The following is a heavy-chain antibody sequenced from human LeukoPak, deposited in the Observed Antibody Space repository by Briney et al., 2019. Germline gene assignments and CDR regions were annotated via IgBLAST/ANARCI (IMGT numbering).Heavy chain of an antibody. V-gene: IGHV4-59*01. CDR3: ARDRSPEYSSSWYGLLDY. J-gene: IGHJ4*02. CDR1: GGSISSYY. CDR2: IYYSGST. Sequence: SETLSLTCTVSGGSISSYYWSWIRQPPGKGLEWIGYIYYSGSTNYNPSLKSRVTISVDTSKNQFSLKLSSVTAADTAVHYCARDRSPEYSSSWYGLLDYWGQGTLVTVSS. D-gene: IGHD6-13*01.